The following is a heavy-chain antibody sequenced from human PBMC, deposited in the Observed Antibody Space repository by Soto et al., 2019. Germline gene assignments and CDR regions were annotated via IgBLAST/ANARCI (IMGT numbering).Heavy chain of an antibody. V-gene: IGHV3-23*01. Sequence: GGSLRLSCAASGFTFSSYAMSWVRQAPGKGLELVSAISGSGGSTYYADSVKGRFTISRDNSKNTLYLQMNSLRAEDTAVYYCAKDPYYYDSSGYYYPYYFDYWGHGTLVTISS. J-gene: IGHJ4*01. CDR2: ISGSGGST. D-gene: IGHD3-22*01. CDR3: AKDPYYYDSSGYYYPYYFDY. CDR1: GFTFSSYA.